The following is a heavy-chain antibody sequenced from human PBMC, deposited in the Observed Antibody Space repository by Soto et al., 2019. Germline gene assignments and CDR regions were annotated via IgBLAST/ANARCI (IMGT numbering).Heavy chain of an antibody. D-gene: IGHD2-2*01. J-gene: IGHJ5*02. CDR1: GYTFTSYA. V-gene: IGHV1-3*01. CDR3: ARDQSQLYYDQPYPFDP. CDR2: INAGNGNT. Sequence: ASVKVSCKASGYTFTSYAMHWVRQAPGQRLEWMGWINAGNGNTKYSQKFQGRVTITRDTSASTAYMELSSLRSEDTAVYYCARDQSQLYYDQPYPFDPWGQGTLVTVSS.